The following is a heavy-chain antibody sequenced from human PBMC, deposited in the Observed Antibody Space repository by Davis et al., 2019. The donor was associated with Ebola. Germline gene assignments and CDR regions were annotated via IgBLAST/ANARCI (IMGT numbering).Heavy chain of an antibody. CDR1: GFTFSSYA. CDR3: AKDTPTYSDFWSGYFDY. J-gene: IGHJ4*02. CDR2: IGGSSGNT. V-gene: IGHV3-23*01. D-gene: IGHD3-3*01. Sequence: PGGSLRLSCAASGFTFSSYAMSWVRQAPGKGLEWVSGIGGSSGNTYYADSVKGRFTISRDNSKNTLYLQMNSLRAEDTAIYYCAKDTPTYSDFWSGYFDYWGQGTLVTVSS.